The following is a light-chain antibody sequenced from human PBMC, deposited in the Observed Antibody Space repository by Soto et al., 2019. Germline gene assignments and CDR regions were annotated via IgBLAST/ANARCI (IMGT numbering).Light chain of an antibody. V-gene: IGLV3-25*03. Sequence: SSELTQPPSVSVSPGQTARITCSGDALPKQYAYWYQQKPGQAPVLVIYKDSERPSGIPERFSGSSSGTTVTLTISGVQAEDEADYYCQSADSSGTYYVFGTGTQLTVL. J-gene: IGLJ1*01. CDR2: KDS. CDR1: ALPKQY. CDR3: QSADSSGTYYV.